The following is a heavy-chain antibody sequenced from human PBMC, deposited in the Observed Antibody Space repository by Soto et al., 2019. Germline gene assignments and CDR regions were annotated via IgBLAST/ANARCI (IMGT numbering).Heavy chain of an antibody. Sequence: GGSLRLSCAASGFTFSSYGMHWVRQAPGKGLEWVAVISYDGSNKYYADSVKGRFTISRDNSKNTLYLQMNSLRAEDTAVYYCAREVKSYYYYYMDVWGKGTTVTVSS. CDR1: GFTFSSYG. V-gene: IGHV3-30*03. J-gene: IGHJ6*03. CDR3: AREVKSYYYYYMDV. D-gene: IGHD2-21*01. CDR2: ISYDGSNK.